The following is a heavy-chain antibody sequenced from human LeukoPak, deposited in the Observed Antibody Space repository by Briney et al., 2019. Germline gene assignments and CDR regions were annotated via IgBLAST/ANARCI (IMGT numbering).Heavy chain of an antibody. V-gene: IGHV4-61*02. D-gene: IGHD2/OR15-2a*01. J-gene: IGHJ5*02. CDR2: IYTRGST. CDR3: ARSTWPSNGRLSP. Sequence: SETLSLTCTVSGDSINSGSYYWNWIRQPAGKGLEWIGRIYTRGSTDYNPSLKGRVTISVDTSKNQFSLKLSSVTAADTAIYYCARSTWPSNGRLSPWGQGTLVAVSS. CDR1: GDSINSGSYY.